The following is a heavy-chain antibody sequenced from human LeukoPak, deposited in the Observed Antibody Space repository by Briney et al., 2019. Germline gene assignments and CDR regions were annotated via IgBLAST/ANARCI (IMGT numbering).Heavy chain of an antibody. CDR2: ISYDGSNK. D-gene: IGHD6-13*01. V-gene: IGHV3-30*18. CDR3: AKDSWREQQLNPHFDY. J-gene: IGHJ4*02. CDR1: GFTFSSSG. Sequence: GGSLRLSSAASGFTFSSSGVHWVRQAPGKGLEWGAVISYDGSNKYYADSAKGRFTVSRDNSKNTLYLQMNSLRAEDTAVYYCAKDSWREQQLNPHFDYWAQGTLVTVSS.